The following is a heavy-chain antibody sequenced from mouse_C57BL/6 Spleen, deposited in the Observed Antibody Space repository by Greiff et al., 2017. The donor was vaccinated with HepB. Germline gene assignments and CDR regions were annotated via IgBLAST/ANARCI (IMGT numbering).Heavy chain of an antibody. D-gene: IGHD2-4*01. CDR2: ISSGGDYI. CDR1: GFTFSSYA. J-gene: IGHJ3*01. CDR3: TSLYYDYGAY. V-gene: IGHV5-9-1*02. Sequence: VQLKESGEGLVKPGGSLKLSCAASGFTFSSYAMSWVRQTPEKRLEWVAYISSGGDYIYYADTVKGRFTISRDNARNTLYLQMSSLKSEDTAMYYCTSLYYDYGAYWGQGTLVTVSA.